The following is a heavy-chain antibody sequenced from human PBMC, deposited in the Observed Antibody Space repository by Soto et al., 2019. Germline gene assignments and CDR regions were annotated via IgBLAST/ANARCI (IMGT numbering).Heavy chain of an antibody. D-gene: IGHD3-22*01. V-gene: IGHV3-23*01. CDR3: AKVEGYSDSSGFDDFDI. Sequence: GGSLRLSCAASGFTFSSYAMSWVRQAPGKGLEWVSAISGSGGSTYYADSVKGRFTISRDNSKNTLYLQMNSLRAEDTAVYYCAKVEGYSDSSGFDDFDIWGQGTMVTVSS. CDR2: ISGSGGST. J-gene: IGHJ3*02. CDR1: GFTFSSYA.